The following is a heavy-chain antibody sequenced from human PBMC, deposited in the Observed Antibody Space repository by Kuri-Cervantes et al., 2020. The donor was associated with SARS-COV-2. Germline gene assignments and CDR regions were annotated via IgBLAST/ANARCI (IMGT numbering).Heavy chain of an antibody. V-gene: IGHV4-38-2*01. J-gene: IGHJ6*02. CDR3: ARVLLYDSSGYYDRPYSYYGIDV. Sequence: SETMSLTCAVYGHSTSSGYYWGWIRQHPGKGLEWIRSIYHSGRTYYNPSLKSRVTISEDTSKNQFSMKLSSVPAADTAVYYCARVLLYDSSGYYDRPYSYYGIDVWGQGTTVTVSS. CDR1: GHSTSSGYY. CDR2: IYHSGRT. D-gene: IGHD3-22*01.